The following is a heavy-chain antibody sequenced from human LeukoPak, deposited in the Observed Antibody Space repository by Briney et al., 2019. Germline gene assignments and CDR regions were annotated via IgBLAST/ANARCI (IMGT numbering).Heavy chain of an antibody. CDR2: IYYSGST. Sequence: SETLSLTCTVSGCSISSYYWSWIRQPPGKGLEWIGYIYYSGSTNYNPSLKSRVTISVDTSKNQFSLKLSSVTAADTAVYYCARRAPYSYEWSTLDYWGQGTLVTVSS. CDR1: GCSISSYY. CDR3: ARRAPYSYEWSTLDY. D-gene: IGHD5-18*01. V-gene: IGHV4-59*08. J-gene: IGHJ4*02.